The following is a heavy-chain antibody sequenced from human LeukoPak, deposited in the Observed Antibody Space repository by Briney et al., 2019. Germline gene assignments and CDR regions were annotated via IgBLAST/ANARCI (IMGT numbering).Heavy chain of an antibody. D-gene: IGHD2-15*01. V-gene: IGHV1-69*06. CDR1: GGTFSSYA. Sequence: SVKVSCKASGGTFSSYAISWVRQAPGQGLEWMGGIIPIFGTANYAQKFQGRVTMTEDTSTDTAYMELSSLRSEDTAVYYCATEARDCSGGSCYSGDWFDPWGQGTLVTVSS. J-gene: IGHJ5*02. CDR2: IIPIFGTA. CDR3: ATEARDCSGGSCYSGDWFDP.